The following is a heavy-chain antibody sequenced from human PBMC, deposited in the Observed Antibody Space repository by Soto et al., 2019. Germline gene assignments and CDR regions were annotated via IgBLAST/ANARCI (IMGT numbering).Heavy chain of an antibody. D-gene: IGHD1-20*01. V-gene: IGHV4-59*12. Sequence: SETLSLTCTVSGCSISSYYWSWIRQPPGKGLEWIGYTYYSGSTNYNPSLKSRVTISVDTSKNQFSLKLSSVTAEDTAVYYCARGYNNALDYWGQGTLVTVSS. CDR2: TYYSGST. CDR1: GCSISSYY. J-gene: IGHJ4*02. CDR3: ARGYNNALDY.